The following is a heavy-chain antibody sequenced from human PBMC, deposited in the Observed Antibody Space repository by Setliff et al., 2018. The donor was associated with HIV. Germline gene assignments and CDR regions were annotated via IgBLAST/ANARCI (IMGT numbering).Heavy chain of an antibody. V-gene: IGHV3-74*01. J-gene: IGHJ6*02. Sequence: PGGSLRLSCAASGFTFSSYWMHWVRQAPGKGLVWVSRINSDGSSTSYADSVKGRFTISRDNSKNTLFLQMNSLRPEDTAVYYCARDCRVGWVFTYGMDVWGQGTLVTVSS. CDR2: INSDGSST. D-gene: IGHD6-13*01. CDR3: ARDCRVGWVFTYGMDV. CDR1: GFTFSSYW.